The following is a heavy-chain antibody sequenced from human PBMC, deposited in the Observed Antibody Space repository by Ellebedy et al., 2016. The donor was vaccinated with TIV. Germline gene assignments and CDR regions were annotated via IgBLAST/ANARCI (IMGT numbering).Heavy chain of an antibody. CDR1: GFPSSRYW. V-gene: IGHV3-7*03. J-gene: IGHJ6*02. CDR3: AREEDNSSKHGMDV. CDR2: IKQDGSEK. D-gene: IGHD6-13*01. Sequence: GESLKISCAVSGFPSSRYWMSCARQVPGKGLEWVPNIKQDGSEKDYVDSVKRRFTIARDNAKNSLYLQMNSLRAEDTAVYYCAREEDNSSKHGMDVWGQGTTVIVSS.